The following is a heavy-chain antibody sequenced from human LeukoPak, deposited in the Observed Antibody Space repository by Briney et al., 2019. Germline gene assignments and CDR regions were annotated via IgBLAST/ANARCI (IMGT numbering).Heavy chain of an antibody. CDR3: ARGLREYSSSWYRSGWCEL. Sequence: SETLSLTRTVYGGSFSGYYWSWIRQPPGKGLEWIGEINHSGSTNYNPSLKSRVTISVDTSKNQFSLKLSSVTAADTAVYYCARGLREYSSSWYRSGWCELGGQGPLVRVPS. J-gene: IGHJ5*02. CDR1: GGSFSGYY. CDR2: INHSGST. V-gene: IGHV4-34*01. D-gene: IGHD6-13*01.